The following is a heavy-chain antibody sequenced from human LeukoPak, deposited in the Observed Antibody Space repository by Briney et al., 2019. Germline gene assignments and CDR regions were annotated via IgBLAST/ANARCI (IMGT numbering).Heavy chain of an antibody. V-gene: IGHV3-33*08. Sequence: GGSLRLSCAASGFTFSSYAMSWVRQAPGKGLEWVAVIWYDGSNKYYADSVKGRFTISRDNSKNTLYLQMNSLRAEDTAVYYCARGRLRDYYGSGSYSPTDYWGQGTLVTVSS. CDR1: GFTFSSYA. CDR3: ARGRLRDYYGSGSYSPTDY. CDR2: IWYDGSNK. J-gene: IGHJ4*02. D-gene: IGHD3-10*01.